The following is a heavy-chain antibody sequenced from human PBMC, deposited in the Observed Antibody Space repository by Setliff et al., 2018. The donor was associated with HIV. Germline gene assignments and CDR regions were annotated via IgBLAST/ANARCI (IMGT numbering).Heavy chain of an antibody. D-gene: IGHD6-19*01. J-gene: IGHJ4*02. CDR3: AREAAPNSSGWYHLDS. CDR1: GFTFSSYW. Sequence: QPGGSLRLSCAASGFTFSSYWMSWVRQAPGKGLEWVANIKQDGSEKYYVDSVKGRFTISRDNAKNSLYLQMNSLRAEDTAVYYCAREAAPNSSGWYHLDSWGQGMPVTVS. V-gene: IGHV3-7*03. CDR2: IKQDGSEK.